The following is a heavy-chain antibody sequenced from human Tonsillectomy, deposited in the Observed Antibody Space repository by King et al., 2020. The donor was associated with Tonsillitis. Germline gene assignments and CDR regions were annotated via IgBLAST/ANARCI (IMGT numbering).Heavy chain of an antibody. CDR2: ISYDGSNK. V-gene: IGHV3-30*04. D-gene: IGHD3-3*01. CDR1: GFIFRSYA. CDR3: ARDSTISGVVIMIPGDY. J-gene: IGHJ4*02. Sequence: QLVQSGGGVVQPGRSLRLSCAASGFIFRSYAMHWVRQAPGKGLEWVAIISYDGSNKYYADSVKGRFTISRDNSKNTLYLQMNSLRAEDTAVYYCARDSTISGVVIMIPGDYWGQGTLVTVSS.